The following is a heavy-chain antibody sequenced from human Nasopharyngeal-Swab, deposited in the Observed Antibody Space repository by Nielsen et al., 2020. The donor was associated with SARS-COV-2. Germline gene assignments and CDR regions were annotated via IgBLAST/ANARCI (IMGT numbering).Heavy chain of an antibody. Sequence: GESLKISCAASGFTVSSNYMSWVRQAPGKGLEWVSVIYSGGSTYYADSVKGRFTISRDNSKNTPYLQMNSLRAEDTAVYYCAGATNKYYYYYYMDVWGKGTTVTVSS. CDR2: IYSGGST. CDR3: AGATNKYYYYYYMDV. J-gene: IGHJ6*03. V-gene: IGHV3-53*01. D-gene: IGHD5-12*01. CDR1: GFTVSSNY.